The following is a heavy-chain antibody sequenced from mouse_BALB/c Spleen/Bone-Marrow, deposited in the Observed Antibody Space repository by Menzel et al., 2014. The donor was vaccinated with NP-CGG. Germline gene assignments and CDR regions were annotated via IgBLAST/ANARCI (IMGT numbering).Heavy chain of an antibody. CDR3: ARGLLQYYYAMDY. V-gene: IGHV14-3*02. Sequence: VQLQQPGAELVKPGASVKLSCTASGFNIKDTYMHWVKQRPEQGLEWIGRIDPANGNTKYDPKFQGKATITADTSSNTAYLQLSSLTSEDTAVYYCARGLLQYYYAMDYWGQGTSGTVSS. CDR2: IDPANGNT. J-gene: IGHJ4*01. CDR1: GFNIKDTY. D-gene: IGHD2-3*01.